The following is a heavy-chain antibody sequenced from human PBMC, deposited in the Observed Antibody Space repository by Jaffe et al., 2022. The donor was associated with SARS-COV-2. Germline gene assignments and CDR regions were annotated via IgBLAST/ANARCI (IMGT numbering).Heavy chain of an antibody. CDR1: GFTFSSYA. Sequence: EVQLLESGGGLVQPGGSLRLSCAASGFTFSSYAMSWVRQAPGKGLEWVSAISGSGGSTYYADSVKGRFTISRDNSKNTLYLQMNSLRAEDTAVYYCAKREYSSSWYYYYGMDVWGQGTTVTVSS. CDR3: AKREYSSSWYYYYGMDV. V-gene: IGHV3-23*01. D-gene: IGHD6-13*01. J-gene: IGHJ6*02. CDR2: ISGSGGST.